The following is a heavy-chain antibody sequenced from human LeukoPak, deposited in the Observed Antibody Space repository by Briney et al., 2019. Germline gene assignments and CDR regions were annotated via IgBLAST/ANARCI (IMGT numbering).Heavy chain of an antibody. CDR3: ARNGITMVRGNPRSFYYYYMDV. V-gene: IGHV1-18*01. Sequence: ASVKVSCKASGYTFTSYGISWVRQAPGQGLEWMGWISAYNGNTNYAQKLQGRVTMTTDTSTSTAYMELSSLRSEDTAVYYCARNGITMVRGNPRSFYYYYMDVWGKGTTVTISS. CDR1: GYTFTSYG. D-gene: IGHD3-10*01. CDR2: ISAYNGNT. J-gene: IGHJ6*03.